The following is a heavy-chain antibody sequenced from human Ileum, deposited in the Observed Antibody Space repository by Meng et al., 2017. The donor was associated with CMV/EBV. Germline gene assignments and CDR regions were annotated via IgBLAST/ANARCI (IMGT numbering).Heavy chain of an antibody. CDR2: INAGNGIT. D-gene: IGHD4-17*01. CDR1: GYNFTNDA. CDR3: ARIAYGAHFDD. V-gene: IGHV1-3*01. Sequence: SCKASGYNFTNDAIHWVRQAPGQGLEWMGWINAGNGITKYSQNFQGRVTFTRDTSASTGYMELSSLRFEDTAMYYCARIAYGAHFDDWGQGTLVTVSS. J-gene: IGHJ4*02.